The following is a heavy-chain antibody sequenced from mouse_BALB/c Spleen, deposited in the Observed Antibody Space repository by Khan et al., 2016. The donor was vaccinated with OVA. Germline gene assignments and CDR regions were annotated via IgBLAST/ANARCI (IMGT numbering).Heavy chain of an antibody. CDR2: ISYSGST. D-gene: IGHD1-1*01. V-gene: IGHV3-2*02. J-gene: IGHJ4*01. CDR1: GYSITSDYA. Sequence: EVQLVESGPGLVKPSQSLSLTCTVTGYSITSDYAWNWIRQFPGNKLEWMGYISYSGSTSYNPSLKSRISITRDTSKNQFFLQLNSVTTEDTATYYCARGATVVARAMDYWGQGTSVTVSS. CDR3: ARGATVVARAMDY.